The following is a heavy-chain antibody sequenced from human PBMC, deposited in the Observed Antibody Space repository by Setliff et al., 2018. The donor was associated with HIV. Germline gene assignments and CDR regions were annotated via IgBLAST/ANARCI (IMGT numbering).Heavy chain of an antibody. CDR2: ISNSGKV. J-gene: IGHJ3*02. D-gene: IGHD4-4*01. CDR3: ARTVPHSAAQDAFDI. Sequence: SETLSLTCAVSGYSISTNEWWGWIRQPPGKGLAWIGYISNSGKVYYDPSLNSRVTLSADTSKNQLSLKLTSVTAEDTGVYYCARTVPHSAAQDAFDIWGQGTVVTVSS. CDR1: GYSISTNEW. V-gene: IGHV4-28*05.